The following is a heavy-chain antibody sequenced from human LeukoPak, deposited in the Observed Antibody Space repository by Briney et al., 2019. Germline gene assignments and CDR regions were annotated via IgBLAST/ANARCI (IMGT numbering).Heavy chain of an antibody. CDR2: IRSKAYGGTT. V-gene: IGHV3-49*04. J-gene: IGHJ4*02. Sequence: GGSLRLSCAASGFMFSSNWMSWVRQAPGKGLEWVGFIRSKAYGGTTEYAASVKGRFSISRDDSKSIAYLQMNSLKTEDTAVYYCARDGMVTTWFDFWGQGTLITVSS. D-gene: IGHD4-17*01. CDR3: ARDGMVTTWFDF. CDR1: GFMFSSNW.